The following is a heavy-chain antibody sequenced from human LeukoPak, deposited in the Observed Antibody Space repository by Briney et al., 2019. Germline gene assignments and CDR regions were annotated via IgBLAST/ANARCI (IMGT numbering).Heavy chain of an antibody. D-gene: IGHD3-22*01. J-gene: IGHJ4*02. V-gene: IGHV3-20*04. Sequence: PGGSLRLSCAASGFTFDDYGMSWVRQAPGKGLEWVSGINWNGGSTGYADSVKGRFTISRDNAKNSLYLQMNSLRAEDTALYYCARGRRYDSSGPFDHWGQGTLVTVSS. CDR3: ARGRRYDSSGPFDH. CDR2: INWNGGST. CDR1: GFTFDDYG.